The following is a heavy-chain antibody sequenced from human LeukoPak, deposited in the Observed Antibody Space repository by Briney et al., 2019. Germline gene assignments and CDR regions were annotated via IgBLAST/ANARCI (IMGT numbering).Heavy chain of an antibody. V-gene: IGHV4-39*01. CDR3: ARTRYYYNSRSYGAPYYFDY. D-gene: IGHD3-10*01. CDR1: GGSISSYY. J-gene: IGHJ4*02. Sequence: SETLSLTCTVSGGSISSYYWGWIRQPPGKGLEWFGSIYYSGSTYYNPSLKSRVSISVDTSKNQFSLKLSSVTAADTAVYYCARTRYYYNSRSYGAPYYFDYWGQGTLVTVSS. CDR2: IYYSGST.